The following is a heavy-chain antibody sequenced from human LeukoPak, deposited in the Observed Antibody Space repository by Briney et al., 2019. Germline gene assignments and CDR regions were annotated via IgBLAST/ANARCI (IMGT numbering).Heavy chain of an antibody. J-gene: IGHJ4*02. CDR2: IYPDNSHT. CDR3: ARERYSSPEY. Sequence: GESLKISCKASGYTFHDYWIGWVRQMPGKGLEWMGIIYPDNSHTRYSPSFQGQVTISADKTITTAYLQWSSLTASDTAIYYCARERYSSPEYWGQGTLVTVSS. D-gene: IGHD5-18*01. CDR1: GYTFHDYW. V-gene: IGHV5-51*01.